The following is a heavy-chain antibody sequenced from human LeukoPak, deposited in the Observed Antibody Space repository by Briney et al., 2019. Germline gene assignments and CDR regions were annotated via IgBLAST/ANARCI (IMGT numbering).Heavy chain of an antibody. V-gene: IGHV4-30-4*01. CDR3: ASSYYDSSGYPY. J-gene: IGHJ4*02. Sequence: PSETLSLTCTVSGGSISSGDYYWSWIRQPPGKGLEWIGYIYYSGSTYYNPSLKSRVTISVDTSKNQFSLKLSSVTAADTAVYYYASSYYDSSGYPYWGQGTLVTVSS. D-gene: IGHD3-22*01. CDR1: GGSISSGDYY. CDR2: IYYSGST.